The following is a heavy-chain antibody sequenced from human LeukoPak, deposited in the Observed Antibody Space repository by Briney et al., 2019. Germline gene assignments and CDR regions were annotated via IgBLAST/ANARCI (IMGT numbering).Heavy chain of an antibody. Sequence: GGSLRLPCAASGFTFSSYAMSWVRQAPGKGLEWVSAISGSGGSTYYADSVKGRFTISRDNSKNTLYLQMNSLRAEDTAVYYCAKDHRHYYDSSGYYPFFPDYWGQGTLVTVSS. V-gene: IGHV3-23*01. CDR1: GFTFSSYA. D-gene: IGHD3-22*01. CDR2: ISGSGGST. CDR3: AKDHRHYYDSSGYYPFFPDY. J-gene: IGHJ4*02.